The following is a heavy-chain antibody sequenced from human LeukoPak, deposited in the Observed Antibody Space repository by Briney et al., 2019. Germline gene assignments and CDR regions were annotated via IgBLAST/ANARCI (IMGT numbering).Heavy chain of an antibody. CDR3: ARVKYSSGWYVVDAFDI. D-gene: IGHD6-19*01. Sequence: SVKVSCKASGGTFSSYAISWVRQAPGQGLEWMGGIIPIFGTANYAQKFQGRVTITADESTSTAYMELSSLRSEDTAVYYCARVKYSSGWYVVDAFDIWGQGTMVTVSS. CDR2: IIPIFGTA. V-gene: IGHV1-69*01. J-gene: IGHJ3*02. CDR1: GGTFSSYA.